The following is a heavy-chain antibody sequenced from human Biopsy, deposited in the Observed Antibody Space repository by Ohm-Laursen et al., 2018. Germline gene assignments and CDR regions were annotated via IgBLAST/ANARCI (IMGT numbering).Heavy chain of an antibody. CDR2: ISTYNDDT. CDR1: GYTFTAYG. CDR3: ARDPGYDFWSGSDPFDI. J-gene: IGHJ3*02. V-gene: IGHV1-18*04. D-gene: IGHD3-3*01. Sequence: ASVKVSCKTSGYTFTAYGISWVRQAPGQGLVWMGWISTYNDDTNIAQKFQGRVSMTTDTSTRTAYMELRSLRSGDTSIYFWARDPGYDFWSGSDPFDIWGQGTLVTVS.